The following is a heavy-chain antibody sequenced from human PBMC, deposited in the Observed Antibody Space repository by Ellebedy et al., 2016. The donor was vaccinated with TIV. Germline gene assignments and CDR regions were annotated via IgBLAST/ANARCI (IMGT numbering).Heavy chain of an antibody. CDR1: GYSISSAYY. D-gene: IGHD2-8*01. Sequence: MPSETLSLTCSVSGYSISSAYYWGWIRRPPGKGLEWIGSIFSTGPTHYNPSLKSRVTISADTSKNQFSLKLTSVTAAGTAVYYCARHGVSDYVDYWGQGTLVTVSS. CDR2: IFSTGPT. V-gene: IGHV4-38-2*02. J-gene: IGHJ4*02. CDR3: ARHGVSDYVDY.